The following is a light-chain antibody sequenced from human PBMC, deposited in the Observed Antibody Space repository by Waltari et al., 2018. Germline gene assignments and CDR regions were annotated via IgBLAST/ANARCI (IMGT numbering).Light chain of an antibody. V-gene: IGKV1-5*03. Sequence: DIQMTQSPYTLSAYVGDRVTITSRASQSIGSWLAWYQQKPGKAPNLLISKASSLESGVPSRFSGSGSGTAFTLTISSLQPDDFATYYCQQYNSYSRTFGQGTKLEIK. CDR3: QQYNSYSRT. J-gene: IGKJ2*01. CDR2: KAS. CDR1: QSIGSW.